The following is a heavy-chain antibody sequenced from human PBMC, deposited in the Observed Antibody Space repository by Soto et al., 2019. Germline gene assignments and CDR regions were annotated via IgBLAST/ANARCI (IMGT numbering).Heavy chain of an antibody. CDR2: IIPIFGTA. Sequence: SVKVSCKASGGTFSSYAISWVRQAPGQGLEWMGGIIPIFGTANYAQKFQGRVTITADKSTSTAYMELSSLRSEDTAVYYCARDGAGTTTWFDPWGQGTLVPVSS. CDR1: GGTFSSYA. D-gene: IGHD1-7*01. J-gene: IGHJ5*02. V-gene: IGHV1-69*06. CDR3: ARDGAGTTTWFDP.